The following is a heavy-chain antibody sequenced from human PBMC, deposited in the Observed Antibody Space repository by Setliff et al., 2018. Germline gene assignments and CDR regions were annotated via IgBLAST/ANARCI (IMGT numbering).Heavy chain of an antibody. CDR1: GFHFRSFA. J-gene: IGHJ4*02. CDR2: ISYSGSDT. V-gene: IGHV3-30*04. Sequence: PGGSLRLSCTASGFHFRSFAMHWVRQSPGEGLEWVAVISYSGSDTYYADSVKGRFSISRDNSRDTLFLQMNRLRAEDTAFYYCAKVITAIGYPPFDSWGQGVLVTVSS. CDR3: AKVITAIGYPPFDS. D-gene: IGHD6-13*01.